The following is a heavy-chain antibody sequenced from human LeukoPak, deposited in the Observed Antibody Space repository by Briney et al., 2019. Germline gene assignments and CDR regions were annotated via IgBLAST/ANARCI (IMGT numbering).Heavy chain of an antibody. J-gene: IGHJ4*02. CDR2: IIPIFGTA. D-gene: IGHD5-24*01. Sequence: GSSVKVSCKASGGTFSSYAISWLRQAPGQGLEWMGRIIPIFGTANYAQKFQGRVTITTDESTSTAYMELSSLRSEDTAVYYCAREGMAMAFGEFDYWGRGTLVTVSS. CDR1: GGTFSSYA. CDR3: AREGMAMAFGEFDY. V-gene: IGHV1-69*05.